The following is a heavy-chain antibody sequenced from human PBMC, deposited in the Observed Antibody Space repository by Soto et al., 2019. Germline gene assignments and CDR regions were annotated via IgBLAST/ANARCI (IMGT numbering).Heavy chain of an antibody. Sequence: QVQLQESGPGLVKPSETLSLTCTVSGGSISSYYWSWIRQPPGKGLEWIGYIYYSGSTNYNPSLKSRVTISVHTSKNQFSLKLSSVTAADTAVYYCARLSVTRNNWFDPGGQGTLVTVSS. V-gene: IGHV4-59*08. CDR1: GGSISSYY. J-gene: IGHJ5*02. CDR3: ARLSVTRNNWFDP. D-gene: IGHD4-17*01. CDR2: IYYSGST.